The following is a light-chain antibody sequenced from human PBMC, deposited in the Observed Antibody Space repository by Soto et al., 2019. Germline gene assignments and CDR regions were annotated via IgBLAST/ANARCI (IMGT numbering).Light chain of an antibody. V-gene: IGKV1-9*01. J-gene: IGKJ2*01. CDR3: QQLNTYPHT. Sequence: DIQLTQSPSFLSASVGDRVTITCRASQGISSSLAWFQQKPGKAPKLLIYAASTLQSRVPSRFSGSGSGTDFTLTISSLQHEDCATYYCQQLNTYPHTFGQGTKLEIK. CDR1: QGISSS. CDR2: AAS.